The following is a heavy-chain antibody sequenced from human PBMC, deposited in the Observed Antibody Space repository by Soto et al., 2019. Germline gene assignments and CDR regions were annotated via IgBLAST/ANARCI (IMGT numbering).Heavy chain of an antibody. CDR3: ARPFEGAIHY. V-gene: IGHV1-69*01. CDR1: GGTFSSYA. Sequence: QVQLVQSGSEVKKPGSSVKVSCKASGGTFSSYAISWVRQAPGQGLEWMGGIIPIFGTENYAQKFQGRVTITADESTSTAYVELSCLRSEETGVYYCARPFEGAIHYWGQGTLVTVSS. J-gene: IGHJ4*02. CDR2: IIPIFGTE. D-gene: IGHD2-2*02.